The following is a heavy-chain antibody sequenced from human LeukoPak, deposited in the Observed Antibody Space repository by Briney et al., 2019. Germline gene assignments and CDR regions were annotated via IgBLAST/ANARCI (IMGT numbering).Heavy chain of an antibody. D-gene: IGHD5-12*01. Sequence: GGSLRLSCAASGFTFSSYEMNWVRQAPGKGLEWVSYISSSGSTIYYADSVKGRFTISRDNAKSSLYLQMNSLRAEDTAVYYCARQSGPVGYSDYQNWFDPWGQGTLVTVSS. J-gene: IGHJ5*02. CDR1: GFTFSSYE. CDR3: ARQSGPVGYSDYQNWFDP. CDR2: ISSSGSTI. V-gene: IGHV3-48*03.